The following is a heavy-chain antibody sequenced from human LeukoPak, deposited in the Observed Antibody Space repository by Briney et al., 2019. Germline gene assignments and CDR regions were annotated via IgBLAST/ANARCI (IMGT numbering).Heavy chain of an antibody. J-gene: IGHJ4*02. V-gene: IGHV4-61*08. CDR3: ARARNFYDSNGQHYFFDY. CDR2: IYYSGGT. D-gene: IGHD3-22*01. Sequence: PSETLSLTCTVSGGSISSGDYYWSWIRQPPGKGLEWIGYIYYSGGTNYNPSPKSRVTISVDTSKNQFSLKLSSVTAADTAVYYCARARNFYDSNGQHYFFDYWGQGTLVTVSS. CDR1: GGSISSGDYY.